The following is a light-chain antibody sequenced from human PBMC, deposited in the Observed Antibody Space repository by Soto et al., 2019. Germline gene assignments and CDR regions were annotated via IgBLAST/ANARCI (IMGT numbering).Light chain of an antibody. J-gene: IGLJ1*01. CDR2: GNS. CDR3: QSYDSSLSASYV. Sequence: QSVLTQPPSVSGAPGQRVTISCTGSSSNIGAGYYVHWYQQLPGTAPKLLIYGNSNRPSGVPDRFSGSKSGTSASLAITGLQAEDEADYCCQSYDSSLSASYVFVTGTKRTVL. V-gene: IGLV1-40*01. CDR1: SSNIGAGYY.